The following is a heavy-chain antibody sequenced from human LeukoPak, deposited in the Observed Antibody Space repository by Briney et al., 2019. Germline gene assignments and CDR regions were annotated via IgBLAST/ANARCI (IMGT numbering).Heavy chain of an antibody. CDR1: GFTFSSYG. Sequence: PGRSLRLPCAASGFTFSSYGMHWVRQAPGKGLEWVAVISYDGSNKYYADSVKGRFTISRDNSKNTLYLQMNSLRAEDTALYYCAKGERGIAVAGLDYWGQGTLVTVSS. V-gene: IGHV3-30*18. CDR2: ISYDGSNK. J-gene: IGHJ4*02. D-gene: IGHD6-19*01. CDR3: AKGERGIAVAGLDY.